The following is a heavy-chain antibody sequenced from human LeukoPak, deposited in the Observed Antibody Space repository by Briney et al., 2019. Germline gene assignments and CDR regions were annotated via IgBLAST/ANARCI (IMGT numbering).Heavy chain of an antibody. CDR2: IYKDEAT. Sequence: GGSLRLSCAASGFSVSDNYMGWVRQAPGKGLEWVCIIYKDEATFYIGPVKGRFTISRDKSRNTLDLQMNSLGPEDTAVYFCAREVGHNSGWPSPFDFWGQGTLVSVSS. J-gene: IGHJ4*02. CDR3: AREVGHNSGWPSPFDF. CDR1: GFSVSDNY. D-gene: IGHD6-19*01. V-gene: IGHV3-66*02.